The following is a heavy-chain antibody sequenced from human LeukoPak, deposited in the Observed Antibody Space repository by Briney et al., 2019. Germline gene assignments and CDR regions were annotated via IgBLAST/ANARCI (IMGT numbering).Heavy chain of an antibody. V-gene: IGHV3-23*01. CDR1: GFTFTSFA. CDR2: INGYGSGT. D-gene: IGHD3-22*01. J-gene: IGHJ3*01. Sequence: GGSLRLPCRASGFTFTSFAMTWVRQSPGKGLEWVSSINGYGSGTYYADSVKGRFTISRDNSENMVFLQMSSLRAEDTAVYYCAKEELVDYYDRSGYYPDVFDVWGQGTMVIVSS. CDR3: AKEELVDYYDRSGYYPDVFDV.